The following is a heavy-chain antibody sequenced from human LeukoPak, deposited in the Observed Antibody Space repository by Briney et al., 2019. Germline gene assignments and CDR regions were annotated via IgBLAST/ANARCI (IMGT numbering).Heavy chain of an antibody. Sequence: GGSLRLSCAASGFTFSNYWMHWVRQAPGKGLVWVSRINSDGSSTTYADSVKGRFTISRDNAKNTLYLEMKSLRAEDTAVYYCARRDSGYDNRAFVIWGQGTMVTVSS. CDR2: INSDGSST. D-gene: IGHD5-12*01. CDR3: ARRDSGYDNRAFVI. CDR1: GFTFSNYW. J-gene: IGHJ3*02. V-gene: IGHV3-74*01.